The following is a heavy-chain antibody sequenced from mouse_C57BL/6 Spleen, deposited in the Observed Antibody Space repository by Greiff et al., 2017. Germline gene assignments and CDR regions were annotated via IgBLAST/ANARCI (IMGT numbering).Heavy chain of an antibody. D-gene: IGHD2-3*01. V-gene: IGHV1-72*01. Sequence: QVQLKQPGAELVKPGASVKLSCKASGYTFTSYWMHWVKQRPGRGLEWIGRLDPNNGGTKYNEKFKGKATLTADKPSSTAYMQLSSLTSEDSAVYYCARIYDGDYDYWGQGTTLTVSS. J-gene: IGHJ2*01. CDR3: ARIYDGDYDY. CDR2: LDPNNGGT. CDR1: GYTFTSYW.